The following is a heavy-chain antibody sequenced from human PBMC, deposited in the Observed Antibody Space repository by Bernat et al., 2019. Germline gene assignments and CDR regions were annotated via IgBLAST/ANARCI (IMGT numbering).Heavy chain of an antibody. D-gene: IGHD5-24*01. V-gene: IGHV3-30*18. CDR3: AKDSVPDAYYYYGMDV. CDR1: GFTFSSFG. CDR2: ISYDGSNK. J-gene: IGHJ6*02. Sequence: QVQLVESGGGVVQPGRSLRLSCAASGFTFSSFGMHWVRQAPGKGLEWVALISYDGSNKYYGDSVKGRFTISRDNSRNTLYLQMNSLRAEDTAVYYCAKDSVPDAYYYYGMDVWGQGTTVTVSS.